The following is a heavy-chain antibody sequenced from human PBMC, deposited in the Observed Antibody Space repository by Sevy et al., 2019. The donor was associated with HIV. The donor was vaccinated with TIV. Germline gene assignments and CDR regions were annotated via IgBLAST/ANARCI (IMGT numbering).Heavy chain of an antibody. V-gene: IGHV3-15*01. CDR3: TTGYYGGKGGQH. CDR2: IKSKTDGGTT. CDR1: GFTFSNAW. J-gene: IGHJ1*01. Sequence: GGSLRLSCAASGFTFSNAWMSWVRQAPGKGLEWVGRIKSKTDGGTTDYAAPVKGRFTISRDDSKNTLYLQMNSLKTEDTAVYYCTTGYYGGKGGQHWGQCTLVTVSS. D-gene: IGHD4-17*01.